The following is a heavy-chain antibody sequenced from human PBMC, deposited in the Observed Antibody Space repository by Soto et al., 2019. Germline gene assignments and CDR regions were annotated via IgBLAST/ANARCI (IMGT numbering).Heavy chain of an antibody. D-gene: IGHD4-17*01. CDR3: ARGLDYGDHVTGFFSLDY. J-gene: IGHJ4*02. V-gene: IGHV3-11*01. CDR2: ISSSGSTI. CDR1: GFPFSDYY. Sequence: QVQLVESGGGLVKPGGSLRLSCAASGFPFSDYYMSWIHQAPGKGPEWFSYISSSGSTIYYPDSVKGRLSISRDNAKYSLNLQMNSLRAEDTAVYYCARGLDYGDHVTGFFSLDYWGQGTLVTVSS.